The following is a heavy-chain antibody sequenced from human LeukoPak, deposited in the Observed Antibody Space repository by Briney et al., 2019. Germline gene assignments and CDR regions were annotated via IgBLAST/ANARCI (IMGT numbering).Heavy chain of an antibody. Sequence: GGSLRLSCAASGFTFRNSDMHWVRQAPGKGPEWVAFIQADGGNKYYADSVKGRFTISRDNSKNTLYLQMNSLRAEDTAVYYCAKPARTDYVDYWGQGTLVTVSS. J-gene: IGHJ4*02. D-gene: IGHD1-14*01. CDR2: IQADGGNK. V-gene: IGHV3-30*02. CDR1: GFTFRNSD. CDR3: AKPARTDYVDY.